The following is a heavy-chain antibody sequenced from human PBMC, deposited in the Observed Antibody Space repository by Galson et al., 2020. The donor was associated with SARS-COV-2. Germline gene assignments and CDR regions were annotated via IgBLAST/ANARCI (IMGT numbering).Heavy chain of an antibody. D-gene: IGHD6-13*01. CDR2: IKQDGSEK. J-gene: IGHJ6*02. Sequence: GGSLRLSCAASGFTFSSYWMSWVRQAPGKGLEWVVNIKQDGSEKYYVDSVKGRFTISRDNAKNSLYLQMNSLRAEDTAVYYCAREGKSSSWPYYYYGMDVWGQGTTVTVSS. V-gene: IGHV3-7*01. CDR1: GFTFSSYW. CDR3: AREGKSSSWPYYYYGMDV.